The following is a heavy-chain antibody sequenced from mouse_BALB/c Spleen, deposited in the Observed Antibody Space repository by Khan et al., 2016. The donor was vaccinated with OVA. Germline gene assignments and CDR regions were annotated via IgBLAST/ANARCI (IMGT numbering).Heavy chain of an antibody. CDR1: GFSLTDYS. J-gene: IGHJ3*01. Sequence: QVQLKESGPGLVQPSQSLSITCTVSGFSLTDYSVYWVRQSPGKGLEWLGVIWSGGSTDYNAAFISRLSISKDNSKSHVFFKMNSQQANNTAIHYFARRAYNYGRPAWFAYWGQGTLVTVSA. CDR2: IWSGGST. V-gene: IGHV2-2*02. D-gene: IGHD1-1*01. CDR3: ARRAYNYGRPAWFAY.